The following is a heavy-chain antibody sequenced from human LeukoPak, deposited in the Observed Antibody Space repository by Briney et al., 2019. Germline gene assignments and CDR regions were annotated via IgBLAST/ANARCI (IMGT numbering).Heavy chain of an antibody. V-gene: IGHV3-30*04. D-gene: IGHD3-9*01. J-gene: IGHJ6*04. CDR3: ARSLTGYGYYYGMDV. CDR1: GFTFSSYA. CDR2: ISYDGSNK. Sequence: GRSLRLSCAASGFTFSSYAMHWVRQAPGKGLEWVAVISYDGSNKYYADSVKGRFTISRDNAKNSLYLQMNSLRAEDTAVYYCARSLTGYGYYYGMDVWGKGTTVTVSS.